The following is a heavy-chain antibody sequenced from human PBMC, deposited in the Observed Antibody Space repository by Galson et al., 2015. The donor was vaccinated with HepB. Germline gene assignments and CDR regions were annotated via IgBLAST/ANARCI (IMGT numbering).Heavy chain of an antibody. V-gene: IGHV3-33*01. Sequence: SLRLSCAASGFTFSSYGMHWVRQAPGKGLEWVAVIWYDGSNKYYADSVKGRFTISRDNSKNTLYLQMNSLRAEDTAVYYCARGGDYGSGRPYFDYWGQGTLVTVSS. J-gene: IGHJ4*02. D-gene: IGHD3-10*01. CDR1: GFTFSSYG. CDR3: ARGGDYGSGRPYFDY. CDR2: IWYDGSNK.